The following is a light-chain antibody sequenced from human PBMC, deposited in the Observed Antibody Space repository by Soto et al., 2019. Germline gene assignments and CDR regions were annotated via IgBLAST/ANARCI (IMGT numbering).Light chain of an antibody. CDR2: GAS. CDR1: QSVSSNY. Sequence: EIVLTQSPGTLSLSPGERATLSCRASQSVSSNYLAWYQQKPGQAPRLLIYGASSRATGIPDRFSGSGSGTDFTLTISRLEPEDFVVYYCQQYGSSPETFGQGTRLEIK. CDR3: QQYGSSPET. V-gene: IGKV3-20*01. J-gene: IGKJ5*01.